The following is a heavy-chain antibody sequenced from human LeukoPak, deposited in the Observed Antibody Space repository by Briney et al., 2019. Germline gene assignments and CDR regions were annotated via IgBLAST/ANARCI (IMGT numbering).Heavy chain of an antibody. CDR2: ISSSSSYI. D-gene: IGHD5-18*01. CDR3: ALLGGPGYSYGDQLDV. Sequence: GGSLRLSCAASGFTFSSYSMNWVRQAPGKGLEWVSSISSSSSYIYYADSVKGRFTISRDNAKNSLYLQMNSLRAEDTAVYHCALLGGPGYSYGDQLDVWGQGTTVTVSS. J-gene: IGHJ6*02. CDR1: GFTFSSYS. V-gene: IGHV3-21*01.